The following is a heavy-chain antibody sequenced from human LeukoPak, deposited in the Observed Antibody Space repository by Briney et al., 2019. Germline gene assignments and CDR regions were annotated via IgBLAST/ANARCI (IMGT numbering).Heavy chain of an antibody. J-gene: IGHJ4*02. V-gene: IGHV4-34*01. CDR3: TRTSPGIPLDF. D-gene: IGHD1-26*01. Sequence: SETLSLTCGVSGVSFGGYYWSWIRQAPGKGPEWIGEISHTGRTAYNPSLKSRVTISLDTSKNQFSLKLTFVSAADTAVYYCTRTSPGIPLDFWGQGTLVTVSS. CDR2: ISHTGRT. CDR1: GVSFGGYY.